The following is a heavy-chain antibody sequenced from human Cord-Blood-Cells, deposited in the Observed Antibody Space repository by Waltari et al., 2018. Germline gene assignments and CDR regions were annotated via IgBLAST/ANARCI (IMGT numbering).Heavy chain of an antibody. CDR3: AKDDFWSPLVSHYYGMDV. D-gene: IGHD3-3*01. CDR2: ISYDGSNK. V-gene: IGHV3-30*18. Sequence: QVQLVESGGGVVQPGRFLRLSCAAAGFTFSSYGLHCDRRAQGKGLEWVAVISYDGSNKYYADSVKGRFTISRDNSKNTLYLQMDSLRAEDTAVYYCAKDDFWSPLVSHYYGMDVWGQGTTVTVSS. J-gene: IGHJ6*02. CDR1: GFTFSSYG.